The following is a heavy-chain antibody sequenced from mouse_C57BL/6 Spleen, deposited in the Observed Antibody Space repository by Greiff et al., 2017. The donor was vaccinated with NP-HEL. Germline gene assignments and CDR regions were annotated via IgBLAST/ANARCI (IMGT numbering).Heavy chain of an antibody. CDR1: GYTFTDYY. D-gene: IGHD1-1*01. CDR2: INPNNGGT. CDR3: ALLHPFDY. Sequence: EVQLQQSGPELVKPGASVKISCKASGYTFTDYYMNWVKQSHGKSLEWIGDINPNNGGTSYNQKFKGKATLTVDKSSSTAYMELRSLTSEDSAVYYCALLHPFDYWGQGTTLTVSS. J-gene: IGHJ2*01. V-gene: IGHV1-26*01.